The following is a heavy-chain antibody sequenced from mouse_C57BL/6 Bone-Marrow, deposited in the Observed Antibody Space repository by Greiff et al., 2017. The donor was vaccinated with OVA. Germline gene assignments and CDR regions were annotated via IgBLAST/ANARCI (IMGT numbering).Heavy chain of an antibody. CDR1: GFNIKDDY. D-gene: IGHD2-4*01. Sequence: EVQLQQSGAELVRPGASVKLSCTASGFNIKDDYMHWVKQRPEQGLEWIGWIDPENGDTEYASKFQGKATITADTSSNTAYLQLSSLTSEDTAVYYCTTLHYDYDKGVWFAYWGQGTLVTVSA. CDR3: TTLHYDYDKGVWFAY. CDR2: IDPENGDT. J-gene: IGHJ3*01. V-gene: IGHV14-4*01.